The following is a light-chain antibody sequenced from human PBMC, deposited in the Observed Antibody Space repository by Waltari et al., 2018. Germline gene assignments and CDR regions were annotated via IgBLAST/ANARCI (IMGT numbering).Light chain of an antibody. Sequence: EIVLTQSPGPLSLSPGERATLSCRASQSVSRTLAGYQQKPVQAPSLLIYDASSRATGIPDRFSGSGSGTDFSLTISRLEPEDFAVYYCQKYGTLPATFGQGTKVEIK. CDR3: QKYGTLPAT. CDR1: QSVSRT. CDR2: DAS. J-gene: IGKJ1*01. V-gene: IGKV3-20*01.